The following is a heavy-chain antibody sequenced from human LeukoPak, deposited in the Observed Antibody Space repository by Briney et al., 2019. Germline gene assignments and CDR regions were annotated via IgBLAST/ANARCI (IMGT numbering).Heavy chain of an antibody. CDR3: VRHTTSGWYQVVY. CDR2: ITYSGST. D-gene: IGHD6-19*01. CDR1: GGSISNYF. V-gene: IGHV4-59*01. J-gene: IGHJ4*02. Sequence: PSETLSLTCTVSGGSISNYFWSWIRQPPGKGLEWIGFITYSGSTDHNPPLKSRVTISVDASKNQFSLKLTSVTAADTAVYYCVRHTTSGWYQVVYWGQGTLVTVSS.